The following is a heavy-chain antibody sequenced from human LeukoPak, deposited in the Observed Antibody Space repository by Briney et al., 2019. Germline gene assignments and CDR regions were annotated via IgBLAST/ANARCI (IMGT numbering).Heavy chain of an antibody. CDR2: IYTSGST. V-gene: IGHV4-4*07. CDR3: ARTPYYDFWSGYFRFDY. Sequence: PSETLSLTCTVFGDSISTFYWSWIRQPAGKGLEWIGHIYTSGSTNYNPSLKSRVTISVDTSKNQSSLKLSSVTAADTAVYYCARTPYYDFWSGYFRFDYWGQGTLVTVSS. CDR1: GDSISTFY. J-gene: IGHJ4*02. D-gene: IGHD3-3*01.